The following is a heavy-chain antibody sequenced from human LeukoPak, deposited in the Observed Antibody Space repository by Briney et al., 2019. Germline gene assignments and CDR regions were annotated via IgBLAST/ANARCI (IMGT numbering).Heavy chain of an antibody. D-gene: IGHD1-26*01. Sequence: PGGSLRLSCAASGFTFSSYGMTWVRQAPGKGLEWVSAVSGSATTTYYADSVKGRFTVSRDNSKNTLYLQMSRLTAEDTAVYFCAKESPSGSYLQYWGQGALVTVSS. J-gene: IGHJ4*02. CDR2: VSGSATTT. V-gene: IGHV3-23*01. CDR3: AKESPSGSYLQY. CDR1: GFTFSSYG.